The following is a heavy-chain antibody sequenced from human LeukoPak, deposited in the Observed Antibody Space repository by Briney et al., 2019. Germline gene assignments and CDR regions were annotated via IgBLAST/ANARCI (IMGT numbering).Heavy chain of an antibody. J-gene: IGHJ4*02. Sequence: PGGSLRLSCAASGFTFRSYAMHWVRQAPGKGLEWVAVISYDENNKFYADSVKGRFTIFRDNSKNTLYLQMNSLKPEDTAVYYCAKKYSSSWYYFDYWSQGTLVTVSS. CDR1: GFTFRSYA. V-gene: IGHV3-30-3*01. D-gene: IGHD6-13*01. CDR2: ISYDENNK. CDR3: AKKYSSSWYYFDY.